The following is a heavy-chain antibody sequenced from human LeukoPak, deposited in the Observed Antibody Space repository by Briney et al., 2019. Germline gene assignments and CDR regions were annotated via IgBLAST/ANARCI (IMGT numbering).Heavy chain of an antibody. CDR2: INPNSGGT. CDR1: GYTFTDYY. Sequence: ASVKVSCKAFGYTFTDYYMHWVRQAPGQGLEWMGRINPNSGGTNYAQKFQGRVTMTRDTSISTAYMELSRLRSDDTAVYYCARDLSRFGDDWFDPWGQGTLVTVSS. CDR3: ARDLSRFGDDWFDP. J-gene: IGHJ5*02. D-gene: IGHD3-10*01. V-gene: IGHV1-2*06.